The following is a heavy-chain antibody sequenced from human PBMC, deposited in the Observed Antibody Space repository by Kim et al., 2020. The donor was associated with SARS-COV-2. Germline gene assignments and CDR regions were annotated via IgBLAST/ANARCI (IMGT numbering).Heavy chain of an antibody. J-gene: IGHJ6*03. Sequence: SETLSLTCTVSGGSISSYYWSWIRQPPGKGLEWIGYIYYSGSTNYNPSLKSRVTISVDTSKNQFSLKLSSVTAADTAVYYCARLRGYLLNYYYYYMDVWGKGTTVTVSS. CDR2: IYYSGST. CDR3: ARLRGYLLNYYYYYMDV. D-gene: IGHD5-12*01. CDR1: GGSISSYY. V-gene: IGHV4-59*08.